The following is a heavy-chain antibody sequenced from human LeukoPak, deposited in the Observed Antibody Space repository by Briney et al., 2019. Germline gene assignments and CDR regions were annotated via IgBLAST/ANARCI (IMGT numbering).Heavy chain of an antibody. CDR2: INWNGGST. D-gene: IGHD6-19*01. CDR1: GFTFDDYG. CDR3: ARPYSSGWSHWFDP. V-gene: IGHV3-20*04. Sequence: PGGSLRLSCAASGFTFDDYGMSWVRQAPGKGLEWVSGINWNGGSTGYADSVKGRFTISRDNAKNSLYLQMNSLRAEDTALYYCARPYSSGWSHWFDPWGQGTLVTVSS. J-gene: IGHJ5*02.